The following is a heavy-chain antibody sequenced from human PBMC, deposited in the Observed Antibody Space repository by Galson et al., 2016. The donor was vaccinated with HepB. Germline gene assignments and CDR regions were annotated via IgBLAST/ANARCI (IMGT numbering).Heavy chain of an antibody. J-gene: IGHJ4*02. Sequence: SLRLSCAASAFTFSCCGMHWVRQAPGKGLEWVAVIWPDASNEKYADAVKGRFTISRDNSKNTVYLQMNNLRVEDTAVYYCASRGHVLRYFDWLPFDYWGQGTLVTVSS. CDR3: ASRGHVLRYFDWLPFDY. CDR2: IWPDASNE. V-gene: IGHV3-33*01. CDR1: AFTFSCCG. D-gene: IGHD3-9*01.